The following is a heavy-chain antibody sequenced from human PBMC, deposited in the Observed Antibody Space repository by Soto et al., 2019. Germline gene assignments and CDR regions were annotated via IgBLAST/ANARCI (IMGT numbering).Heavy chain of an antibody. CDR2: IYYSGST. V-gene: IGHV4-61*01. CDR3: AREARLEYSGYDYGGHKWFVP. D-gene: IGHD5-12*01. J-gene: IGHJ5*02. CDR1: GGSVSSGSYY. Sequence: SETLSLTCTVSGGSVSSGSYYWSWIRQPPGKGLEWIGYIYYSGSTNYNPSLKSRVTISVDTSKNQFSLKLSSVTAADTAVYYCAREARLEYSGYDYGGHKWFVPWGQGTLVTVSS.